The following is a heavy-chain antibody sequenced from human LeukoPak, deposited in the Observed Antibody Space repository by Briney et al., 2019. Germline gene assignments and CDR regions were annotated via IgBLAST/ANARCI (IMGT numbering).Heavy chain of an antibody. Sequence: PGGSLRLSCAASGFTFSSYGMHCVRQAPGKGLEWVALIWYDGSNLYYADSVKGRFTISKDSSKNTLYLHMNSLRAEDTAVYYCARDKNYYGSGSPSLDAFDIWGQGTMVTVSS. J-gene: IGHJ3*02. CDR1: GFTFSSYG. V-gene: IGHV3-33*01. CDR3: ARDKNYYGSGSPSLDAFDI. D-gene: IGHD3-10*01. CDR2: IWYDGSNL.